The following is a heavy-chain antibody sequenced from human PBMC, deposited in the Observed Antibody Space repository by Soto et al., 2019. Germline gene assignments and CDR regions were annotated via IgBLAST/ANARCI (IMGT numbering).Heavy chain of an antibody. Sequence: PSETLYLTCTVSCASVSSGSYPCSWIRQPPGKGLALIGYIYYSVIHKYNPSLKSRLTISLDTSKNQFSLKLSSVTTADTAVYYCARMWLVQWEIRWGYWFDPGGQGTLVTVSS. CDR3: ARMWLVQWEIRWGYWFDP. CDR2: IYYSVIH. V-gene: IGHV4-61*01. D-gene: IGHD6-19*01. CDR1: CASVSSGSYP. J-gene: IGHJ5*02.